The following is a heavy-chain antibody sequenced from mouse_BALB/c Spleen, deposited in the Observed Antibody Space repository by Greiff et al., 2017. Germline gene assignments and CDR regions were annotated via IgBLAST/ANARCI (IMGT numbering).Heavy chain of an antibody. CDR3: ARGGGWLLPYYFDY. CDR2: ISSGGST. D-gene: IGHD2-3*01. CDR1: GFTFSSYA. Sequence: EVKLVESGGGLVKPGGSLKLSCAASGFTFSSYAMSWVRQTPEKRLEWVASISSGGSTYYPDSVKGRFTISRDNARNILYLQMSSLRSEDTAMYYCARGGGWLLPYYFDYWGQGTTLTVSS. J-gene: IGHJ2*01. V-gene: IGHV5-6-5*01.